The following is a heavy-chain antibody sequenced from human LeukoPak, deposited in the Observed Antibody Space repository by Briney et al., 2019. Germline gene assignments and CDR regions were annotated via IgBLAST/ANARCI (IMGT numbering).Heavy chain of an antibody. CDR1: GYTFTTYW. D-gene: IGHD6-19*01. CDR2: IYPGDSDT. V-gene: IGHV5-51*01. CDR3: ARLAVAGDYFDY. J-gene: IGHJ4*02. Sequence: GESLKISCKGSGYTFTTYWIAWVRQMPGKGLEWMGMIYPGDSDTRYSPSFQGQVTISADKSISTAYLRWSSLKASDTAMYYCARLAVAGDYFDYWGQGTLVTVSS.